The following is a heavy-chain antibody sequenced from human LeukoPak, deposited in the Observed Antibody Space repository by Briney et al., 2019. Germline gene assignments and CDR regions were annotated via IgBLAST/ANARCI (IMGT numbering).Heavy chain of an antibody. CDR1: GYTFTTYY. CDR2: INPRSGST. V-gene: IGHV1-46*04. J-gene: IGHJ4*02. D-gene: IGHD6-6*01. CDR3: ARASLIATLPAPLDY. Sequence: ASVKVSCKASGYTFTTYYMHWVRQAPGQGLEWMGIINPRSGSTDYAHHLQGRVTMTRDTSTSTVYMELSSLRSEDTAVYYCARASLIATLPAPLDYWGQGTLVTDSS.